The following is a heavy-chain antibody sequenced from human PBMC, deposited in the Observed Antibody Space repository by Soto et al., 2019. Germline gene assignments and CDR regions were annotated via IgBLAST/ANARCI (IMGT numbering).Heavy chain of an antibody. CDR3: ATVSQYCDFWSGFDV. D-gene: IGHD3-3*01. CDR2: FDPEDGET. J-gene: IGHJ6*04. CDR1: GYTLTELS. Sequence: ASVKVSCKVSGYTLTELSMHWVRQAPGKGLEWMGGFDPEDGETIYAQKFQGRVTMTEDTSTDTAYMELSSLRSEDTAVYYCATVSQYCDFWSGFDVWGKGTTVTVSS. V-gene: IGHV1-24*01.